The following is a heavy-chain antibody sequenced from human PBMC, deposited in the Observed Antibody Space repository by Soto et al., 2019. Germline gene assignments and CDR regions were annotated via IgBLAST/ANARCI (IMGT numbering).Heavy chain of an antibody. CDR3: AKDRQGSGPDFDL. J-gene: IGHJ2*01. Sequence: EVQLLESGGGLVQPGGSLRLSCAASGFTFSSYDMNWVRQAPGKGLEWVSVISGSGGSTYYADTVKGRFTISRDNSKNPRYLQLHGLRVEDTAVYYCAKDRQGSGPDFDLWGRGTLVTVSS. CDR2: ISGSGGST. CDR1: GFTFSSYD. V-gene: IGHV3-23*01. D-gene: IGHD3-10*01.